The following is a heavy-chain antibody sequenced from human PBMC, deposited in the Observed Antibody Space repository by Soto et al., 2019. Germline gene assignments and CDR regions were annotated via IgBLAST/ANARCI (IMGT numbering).Heavy chain of an antibody. CDR3: ARSPSSSWYGGGAFDI. CDR1: GDSISSSNW. Sequence: QVQLQESGPGLVKPSGTLSLTCTVSGDSISSSNWWSWVRQPPGKGLEWIGEIDHSGSTNYNPSLKGRVTIAVDRSRNQISLRLSSVTAAYTAVFYCARSPSSSWYGGGAFDIWGQGTMVTVSS. V-gene: IGHV4-4*02. CDR2: IDHSGST. J-gene: IGHJ3*02. D-gene: IGHD6-13*01.